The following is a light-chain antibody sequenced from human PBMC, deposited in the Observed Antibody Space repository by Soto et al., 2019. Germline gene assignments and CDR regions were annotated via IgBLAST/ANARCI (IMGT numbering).Light chain of an antibody. CDR1: QGIGNT. CDR2: RTA. CDR3: HHYANWPLT. Sequence: EIVMTQSPATLSVSPGEGATISCRASQGIGNTLAWYQQKPGQTPRLLIYRTAIMATGVPARFSGSASGTEFTLTITSLQSKDFAVYYCHHYANWPLTFGGGTKIQSK. V-gene: IGKV3-15*01. J-gene: IGKJ4*01.